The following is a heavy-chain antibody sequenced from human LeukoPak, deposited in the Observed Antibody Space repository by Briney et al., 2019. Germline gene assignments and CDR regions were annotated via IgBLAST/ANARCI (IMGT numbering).Heavy chain of an antibody. CDR1: GFTFSSYA. CDR3: AKVARRVPGTTP. J-gene: IGHJ5*02. Sequence: GGSLRLSCAASGFTFSSYAMSWVRQAPGKGLEWVSIISGSGAGTYYAESVRGRFTISRDDSKNTLYLQMNSLRAEDTAVYYCAKVARRVPGTTPYGQGTLVTVSS. CDR2: ISGSGAGT. D-gene: IGHD1-7*01. V-gene: IGHV3-23*01.